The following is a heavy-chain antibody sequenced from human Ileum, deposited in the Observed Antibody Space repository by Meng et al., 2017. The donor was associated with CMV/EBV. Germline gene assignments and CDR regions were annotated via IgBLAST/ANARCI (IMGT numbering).Heavy chain of an antibody. CDR2: ISPSGSST. J-gene: IGHJ4*02. D-gene: IGHD4-17*01. V-gene: IGHV3-23*01. CDR1: GFTFSNYA. CDR3: AKDFNYGDYLYY. Sequence: GESLKISCAGSGFTFSNYAMNWVRQAPGKGLEWLSRISPSGSSTFYADSIKGRFTISRDNSNNTLFLQMNSLGAEDTAMYYCAKDFNYGDYLYYWGQGTPVTVSS.